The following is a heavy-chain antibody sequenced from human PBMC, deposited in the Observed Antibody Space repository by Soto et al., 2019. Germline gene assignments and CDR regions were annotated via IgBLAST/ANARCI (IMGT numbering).Heavy chain of an antibody. Sequence: GGSLRLSCAAAGFDFEDYAMHWVRQVPGKGLEWVSLTNSDGTDSYYMDSVKGRFTISRDNAKSTLYLQMDRLRPEDTALYFCAKSLYYYDSSPLDHWGQGTLVTVS. CDR2: TNSDGTDS. J-gene: IGHJ4*02. V-gene: IGHV3-43D*04. D-gene: IGHD3-22*01. CDR3: AKSLYYYDSSPLDH. CDR1: GFDFEDYA.